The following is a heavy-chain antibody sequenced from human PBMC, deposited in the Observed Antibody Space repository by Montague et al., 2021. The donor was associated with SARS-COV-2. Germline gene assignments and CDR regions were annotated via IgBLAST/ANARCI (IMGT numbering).Heavy chain of an antibody. V-gene: IGHV4-59*13. CDR3: ARGSGSFAVDLAY. Sequence: SETLSLTCTVSGDSFNTYYWSWVRQPPGKGLEWIGYISYSGSTNYNPSLKSRVTISLDTSNNQFSLTLTSMTAADTAVYYCARGSGSFAVDLAYWGQGALVAVSP. J-gene: IGHJ4*02. CDR2: ISYSGST. CDR1: GDSFNTYY. D-gene: IGHD3-16*01.